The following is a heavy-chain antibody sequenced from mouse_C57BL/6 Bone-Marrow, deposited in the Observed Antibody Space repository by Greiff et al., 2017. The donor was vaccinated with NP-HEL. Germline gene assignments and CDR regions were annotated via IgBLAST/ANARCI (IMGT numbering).Heavy chain of an antibody. CDR3: ARHETAQATAWFAY. CDR1: GFTFSDYY. D-gene: IGHD3-2*02. J-gene: IGHJ3*01. Sequence: EVKLMESGGGLVQPGGSLKLSCAASGFTFSDYYMYWVRQTPEKRLEWVAYISNGGGSTYYPDTVKGRFTISRDNAKNTLYLQMSRLKSEDTAMYYCARHETAQATAWFAYWGQGTLVTVSA. V-gene: IGHV5-12*01. CDR2: ISNGGGST.